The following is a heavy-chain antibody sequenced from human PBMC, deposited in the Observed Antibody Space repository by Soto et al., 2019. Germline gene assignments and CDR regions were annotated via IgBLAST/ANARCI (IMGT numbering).Heavy chain of an antibody. D-gene: IGHD6-13*01. Sequence: VASVKVSCKASGYTFTSYGISWVRQALGQGLEWMGWISAYNGNTNYAQKLQGRVTMTTDTSTSTAYMELRSLRSDDTAVYYCARVAAGTRGYYYYGMDVWGQGTTVTVSS. V-gene: IGHV1-18*01. CDR3: ARVAAGTRGYYYYGMDV. J-gene: IGHJ6*02. CDR1: GYTFTSYG. CDR2: ISAYNGNT.